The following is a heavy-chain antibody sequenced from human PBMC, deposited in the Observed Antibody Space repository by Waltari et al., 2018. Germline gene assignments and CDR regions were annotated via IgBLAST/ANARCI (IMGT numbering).Heavy chain of an antibody. CDR2: ISGYNGET. V-gene: IGHV1-18*01. D-gene: IGHD4-4*01. J-gene: IGHJ4*02. CDR3: ARRPPSNSGRHTPDY. Sequence: QVQLVQSGAEVKNPGASVKVSCKTSGFTFTNYGITWVRQAPGQGLEWMGWISGYNGETYYAQKFQGRATTTTDTSRGTAYMELRSLRSDDTATYYCARRPPSNSGRHTPDYWGQGTLVTVSS. CDR1: GFTFTNYG.